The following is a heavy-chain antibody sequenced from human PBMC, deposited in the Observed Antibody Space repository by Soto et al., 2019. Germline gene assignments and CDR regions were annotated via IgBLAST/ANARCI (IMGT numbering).Heavy chain of an antibody. J-gene: IGHJ3*02. CDR2: ISSSSYI. CDR3: AKDVLATGAMLGVFDI. D-gene: IGHD3-16*01. V-gene: IGHV3-21*01. Sequence: GGSLRLSCAASGFTFSSYSMNWVRQAPGKGLEWVSSISSSSYIYYADSVKGRFTISRDNAKNSLYLQMNSLRAEDTAVYYCAKDVLATGAMLGVFDIWGQGTMVTVSS. CDR1: GFTFSSYS.